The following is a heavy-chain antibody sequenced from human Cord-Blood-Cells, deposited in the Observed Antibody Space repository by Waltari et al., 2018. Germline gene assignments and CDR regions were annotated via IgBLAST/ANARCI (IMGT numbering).Heavy chain of an antibody. CDR2: ISCSGGST. J-gene: IGHJ4*02. D-gene: IGHD1-1*01. V-gene: IGHV3-23*01. CDR1: GFSFSSYA. CDR3: AKDVWNYFDY. Sequence: EVQLLESGGGLVQPGGSLRLSCAASGFSFSSYAMSWVRQGPGEGLEWVSAISCSGGSTYYADSVKGRFTISRDNSKNTLYLQMNSLRAEDTAVYYCAKDVWNYFDYWGQGTLVTVSS.